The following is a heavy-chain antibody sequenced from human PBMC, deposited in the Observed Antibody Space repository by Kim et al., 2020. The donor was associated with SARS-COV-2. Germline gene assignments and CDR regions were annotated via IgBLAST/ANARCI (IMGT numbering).Heavy chain of an antibody. CDR2: ISYDGSNK. D-gene: IGHD3-10*01. J-gene: IGHJ4*02. V-gene: IGHV3-30*18. Sequence: GGSLRLSCAASGFTFSSYGMHWVRQAPGKGLEWVAVISYDGSNKYYADSVKGRFTISRDNSKNTLYLQMNSLRAEDTAVYYCAKDRGWYYYGSGSPLYYFDYWGQGTLVTVSS. CDR3: AKDRGWYYYGSGSPLYYFDY. CDR1: GFTFSSYG.